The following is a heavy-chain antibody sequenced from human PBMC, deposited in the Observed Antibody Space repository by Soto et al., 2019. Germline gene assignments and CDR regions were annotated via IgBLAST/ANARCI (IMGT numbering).Heavy chain of an antibody. CDR3: AKGTHYGDYYFDS. CDR2: ISASGNSI. D-gene: IGHD4-17*01. V-gene: IGHV3-23*01. Sequence: EVQLLESGGGLVQPGGSLTLSCTASGFTFSTYDMTWVRQAPGKGLEWVSAISASGNSIFYADSVKGRFTISRDNSKNTLFLQMNSLRDGDTAVYYCAKGTHYGDYYFDSWGQGTLVTVSS. J-gene: IGHJ4*02. CDR1: GFTFSTYD.